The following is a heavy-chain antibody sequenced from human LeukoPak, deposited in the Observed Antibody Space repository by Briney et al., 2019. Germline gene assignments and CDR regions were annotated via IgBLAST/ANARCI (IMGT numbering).Heavy chain of an antibody. CDR2: ISSSGSTI. V-gene: IGHV3-48*03. CDR3: ARGNRFYYYYYGMGV. Sequence: GGSLRLSCAASGFTFSSYAMNWVRQAPGKGLEWVSYISSSGSTIYYADSVKGRFTISRDNAKNSLYLQMNSLRAEDTAVYYCARGNRFYYYYYGMGVWGQGTTVTVSS. CDR1: GFTFSSYA. J-gene: IGHJ6*02.